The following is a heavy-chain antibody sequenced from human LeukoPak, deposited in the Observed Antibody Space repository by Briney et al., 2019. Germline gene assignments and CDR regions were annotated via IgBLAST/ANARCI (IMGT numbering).Heavy chain of an antibody. CDR1: GFTFSSYA. Sequence: GGSLRLSCAASGFTFSSYAMSWVRQAPGKGLEWVSAISGSGGSTYYADSVKGRFTISRDNSKNTLYLQMNSLRAEDTAVYYCAKVGPYYDSSGYYWDYWGQGTLVTVSS. J-gene: IGHJ4*02. CDR3: AKVGPYYDSSGYYWDY. V-gene: IGHV3-23*01. CDR2: ISGSGGST. D-gene: IGHD3-22*01.